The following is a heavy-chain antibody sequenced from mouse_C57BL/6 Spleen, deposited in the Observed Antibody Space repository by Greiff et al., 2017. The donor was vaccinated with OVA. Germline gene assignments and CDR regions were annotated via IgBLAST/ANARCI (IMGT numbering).Heavy chain of an antibody. CDR3: ARSGSSHGYFDY. CDR2: IHPNSGST. Sequence: QVQLQQPGAELVKPGASVKLSCKASGYTFTSYWMHWVKQRPGQGLEWIGMIHPNSGSTNYNEKFKSKATLTVDNSSSTAYMQLSSLTSEDSAVYYGARSGSSHGYFDYWGQGTTLTVSS. CDR1: GYTFTSYW. J-gene: IGHJ2*01. V-gene: IGHV1-64*01. D-gene: IGHD1-1*01.